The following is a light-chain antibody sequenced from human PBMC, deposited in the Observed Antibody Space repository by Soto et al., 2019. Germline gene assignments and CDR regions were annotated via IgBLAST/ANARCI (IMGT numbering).Light chain of an antibody. CDR2: GTS. CDR3: QPYGDSPPT. J-gene: IGKJ1*01. CDR1: QSVSSNS. Sequence: EIVLTQSPGTLSLSPGESATLSCRASQSVSSNSLAWYRRNPGQPPSLLIYGTSTRATDIPRRLSGSGSGTDFTLTITRLEPEDFAVYLCQPYGDSPPTLGQGTKVEVK. V-gene: IGKV3-20*01.